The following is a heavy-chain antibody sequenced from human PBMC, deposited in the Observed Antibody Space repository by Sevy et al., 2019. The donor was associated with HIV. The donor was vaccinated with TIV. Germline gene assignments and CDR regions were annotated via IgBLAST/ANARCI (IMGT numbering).Heavy chain of an antibody. CDR1: GFTFAKYS. CDR2: FSFGCGRI. Sequence: QLGGPLRLSCAASGFTFAKYSMSWLRQAPGKGLEWVSTFSFGCGRINYADSVKGRFTISRDDSKNTLYLQMNNLRAEDTATYFCAREGCTQPHDYWGQGTLVTVSS. J-gene: IGHJ4*02. V-gene: IGHV3-23*01. CDR3: AREGCTQPHDY.